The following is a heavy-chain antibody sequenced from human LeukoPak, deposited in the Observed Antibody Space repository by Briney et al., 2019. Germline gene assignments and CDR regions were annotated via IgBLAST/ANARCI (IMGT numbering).Heavy chain of an antibody. CDR3: ASRTVTTLPGYYYYGMDV. J-gene: IGHJ6*02. CDR1: GFTFSSYA. CDR2: ISYDGSNK. D-gene: IGHD4-17*01. Sequence: GRSLRLSCAASGFTFSSYAMHWVRQAPGKGLEWVAVISYDGSNKYYADSVKGRFTISRDNSKNTLYLQMNSLRAEDTAVYYCASRTVTTLPGYYYYGMDVWGQGTTVTVSS. V-gene: IGHV3-30-3*01.